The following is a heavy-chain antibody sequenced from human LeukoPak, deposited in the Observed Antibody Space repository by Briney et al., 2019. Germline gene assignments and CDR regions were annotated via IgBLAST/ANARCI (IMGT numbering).Heavy chain of an antibody. V-gene: IGHV3-13*01. D-gene: IGHD1-26*01. CDR1: GFTFSNHA. J-gene: IGHJ4*02. CDR3: ARQNSPHGNFDY. CDR2: IGISADT. Sequence: GGSLRLSCVGSGFTFSNHAMHWVRQPPGKGLEWVSAIGISADTFYVGSVKGRFTISRENGENSLYLQMNNPGVEDTAIYYCARQNSPHGNFDYWGQGTLVAVSS.